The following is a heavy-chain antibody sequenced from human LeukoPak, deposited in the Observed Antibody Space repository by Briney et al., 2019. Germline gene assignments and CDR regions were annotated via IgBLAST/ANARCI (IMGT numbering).Heavy chain of an antibody. CDR2: IYYSGST. J-gene: IGHJ4*02. Sequence: SETLSLTCTVSGGSISSSSYSWGWIRQPPGKGLEWIGNIYYSGSTYYNPSLKSRVTISVDTSKNQFSLKLSSVTAADTAVYYCARRGLAVAGYYFDYWGQGTLVTVSS. D-gene: IGHD6-19*01. CDR1: GGSISSSSYS. CDR3: ARRGLAVAGYYFDY. V-gene: IGHV4-39*01.